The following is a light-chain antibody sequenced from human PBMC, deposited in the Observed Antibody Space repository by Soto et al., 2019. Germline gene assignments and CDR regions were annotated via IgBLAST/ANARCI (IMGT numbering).Light chain of an antibody. CDR2: EVS. CDR3: SSFTSTHTGV. J-gene: IGLJ3*02. CDR1: SSDVGGYNY. Sequence: QSALTQPASVSGSPGQSITISCTGTSSDVGGYNYVSWYQQYPGKAPKLMIYEVSNRPSGVSNRFSGSKSGNTASLTISGLQAEDEVDYYCSSFTSTHTGVLGGGLMLTVL. V-gene: IGLV2-14*01.